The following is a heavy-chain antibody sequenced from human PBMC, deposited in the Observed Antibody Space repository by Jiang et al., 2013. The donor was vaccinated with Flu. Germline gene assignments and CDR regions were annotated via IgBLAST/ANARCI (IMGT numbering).Heavy chain of an antibody. CDR3: ARSRAYLTMGFDP. J-gene: IGHJ5*02. D-gene: IGHD3-10*01. V-gene: IGHV4-34*01. Sequence: TISVDTSKNQXSLKLSSVTAADTAVYYCARSRAYLTMGFDPWGQGTLVTVSS.